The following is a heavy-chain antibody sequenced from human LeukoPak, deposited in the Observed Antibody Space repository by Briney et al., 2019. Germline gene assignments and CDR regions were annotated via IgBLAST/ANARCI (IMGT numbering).Heavy chain of an antibody. CDR1: NYSINSDDY. D-gene: IGHD4-17*01. Sequence: SETLSLTCGVSNYSINSDDYWGWIRQSPRKRLEWIWSIYHDRTAHYNPSHKSRVTMSLDTSKNQFYLKLTSVTGADTAVYYCTRERPSRDDGDSFFDYWGQGTLVTVSS. CDR2: IYHDRTA. CDR3: TRERPSRDDGDSFFDY. V-gene: IGHV4-38-2*02. J-gene: IGHJ4*02.